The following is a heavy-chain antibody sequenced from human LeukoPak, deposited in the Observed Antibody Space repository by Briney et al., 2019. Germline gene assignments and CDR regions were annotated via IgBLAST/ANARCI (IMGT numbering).Heavy chain of an antibody. J-gene: IGHJ4*02. V-gene: IGHV3-20*04. CDR1: GFTFDDYG. Sequence: GGSLRLSCAASGFTFDDYGMSWVRQAPGKGLEWVSGINWNGGSTGYAASVKGRFTISRDNAKNSLYLQMNSLRAEDTALYYCARKIAAAGEDYFDYWGQGTLVTVSS. D-gene: IGHD6-13*01. CDR2: INWNGGST. CDR3: ARKIAAAGEDYFDY.